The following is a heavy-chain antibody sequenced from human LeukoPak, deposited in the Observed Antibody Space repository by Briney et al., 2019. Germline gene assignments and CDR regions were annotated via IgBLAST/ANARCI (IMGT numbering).Heavy chain of an antibody. Sequence: KPSETLSLTCTVSGGSISSYHWSWIRQPPGKGLERIGYIHSSGSTKYNPSLKSRVTISVDTSKNQFSLKMSFVTAADTAVYYCARHAGSSTSWLDYWGQGTLVTVSS. CDR2: IHSSGST. CDR3: ARHAGSSTSWLDY. D-gene: IGHD6-13*01. J-gene: IGHJ4*02. V-gene: IGHV4-59*08. CDR1: GGSISSYH.